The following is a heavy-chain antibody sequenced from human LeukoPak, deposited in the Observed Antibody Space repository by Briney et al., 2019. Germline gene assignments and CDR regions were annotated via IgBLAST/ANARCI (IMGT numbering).Heavy chain of an antibody. CDR1: GYTFTGYY. CDR2: INPNIGGT. Sequence: ASVKVSCKASGYTFTGYYMHWVRQAPGQGLEWMGWINPNIGGTNYAQRFRGRVTMTRDTSISTAYMELSRLTSDDTAVYYCARVAETDILTGYYPACGYWGQGTLVTVSS. D-gene: IGHD3-9*01. V-gene: IGHV1-2*02. CDR3: ARVAETDILTGYYPACGY. J-gene: IGHJ4*02.